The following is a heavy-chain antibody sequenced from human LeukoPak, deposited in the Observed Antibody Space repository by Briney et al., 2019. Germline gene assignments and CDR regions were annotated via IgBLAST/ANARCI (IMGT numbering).Heavy chain of an antibody. J-gene: IGHJ5*02. CDR1: GYSFTSYW. V-gene: IGHV5-51*01. CDR3: ARQSIAAAGSFWFDP. D-gene: IGHD6-13*01. Sequence: GESLKISCKGSGYSFTSYWIGWVRQMPGKGLEWMGIIYPGDSDTRYSPSFQGQVTISADKSISTAYLQWSGLKASDTAMYYCARQSIAAAGSFWFDPWGQGTLVTVSS. CDR2: IYPGDSDT.